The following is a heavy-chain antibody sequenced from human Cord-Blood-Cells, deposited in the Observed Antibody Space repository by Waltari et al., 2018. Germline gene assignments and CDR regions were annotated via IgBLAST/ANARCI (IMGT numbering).Heavy chain of an antibody. D-gene: IGHD7-27*01. J-gene: IGHJ3*02. Sequence: QVQLQQWGAGLLKPSETLSLTCAVYGGSFSGYYWSWIRQPPGKGLEWIGEINHSGSTNYNPALNIRVTISVDTSKNQFSLKLSSVTAADTAVYYCARDGLTGDGDPSDAFDIWGQGTMVTVSS. CDR1: GGSFSGYY. V-gene: IGHV4-34*01. CDR3: ARDGLTGDGDPSDAFDI. CDR2: INHSGST.